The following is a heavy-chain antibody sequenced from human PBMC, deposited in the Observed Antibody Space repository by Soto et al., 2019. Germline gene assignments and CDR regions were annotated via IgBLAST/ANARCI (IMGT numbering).Heavy chain of an antibody. CDR3: AKVSVVPAARNDYGMDV. CDR2: ISYDGSNK. D-gene: IGHD2-2*01. J-gene: IGHJ6*02. Sequence: GGSLRLSCAASGFTFSSYGMHWVRQAPGQGLEWVAVISYDGSNKYYADSVKGRFTISRDNSKNTLYLQMNSLRAEDTAVYYWAKVSVVPAARNDYGMDVWGQGPTVTVS. V-gene: IGHV3-30*18. CDR1: GFTFSSYG.